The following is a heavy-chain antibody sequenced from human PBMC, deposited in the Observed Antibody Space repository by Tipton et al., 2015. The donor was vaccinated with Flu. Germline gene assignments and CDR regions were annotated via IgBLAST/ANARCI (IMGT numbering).Heavy chain of an antibody. CDR3: ARGGSGWATGFDN. D-gene: IGHD5-12*01. Sequence: QLVQSGVEVKKPGASVKVSCKASGYTFTSSNYGISWLRQAPGQGLEWMGFISGYNGHTNYAPQLQGRVTMTRDTSTSTVYMELRSLTSDDTAVYYCARGGSGWATGFDNWGQGTLVTVSS. CDR1: GYTFTSSNYG. V-gene: IGHV1-18*04. J-gene: IGHJ4*02. CDR2: ISGYNGHT.